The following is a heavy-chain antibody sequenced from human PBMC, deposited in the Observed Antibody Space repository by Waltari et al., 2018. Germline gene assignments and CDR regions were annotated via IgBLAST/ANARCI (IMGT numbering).Heavy chain of an antibody. CDR1: GYTFTGYY. D-gene: IGHD2-2*01. CDR2: INPNSGGT. V-gene: IGHV1-2*02. J-gene: IGHJ3*02. CDR3: ARPYCSSTSCRTPRAFDI. Sequence: QVQLVQSGAEVKKPGASVKVSCKASGYTFTGYYMHWVRQAPGQGLEWMGWINPNSGGTNYAQNFQGRVTMTRDTSISTAYMELSRLRSDDTAVYYCARPYCSSTSCRTPRAFDIWGQGTMVTVSS.